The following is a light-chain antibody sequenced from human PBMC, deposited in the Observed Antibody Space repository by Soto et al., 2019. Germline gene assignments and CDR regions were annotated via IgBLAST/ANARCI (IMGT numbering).Light chain of an antibody. CDR3: QQFGSSVT. CDR1: ESVSSTF. J-gene: IGKJ1*01. CDR2: GAS. Sequence: EIVLTQSPGSLSLSPGERATLSCRASESVSSTFFAWYQQRPGQASRLLMYGASSKANGIPGRFSGSGSGADFTPTISKLEPEDFAVYYCQQFGSSVTFGQGTKVEIK. V-gene: IGKV3-20*01.